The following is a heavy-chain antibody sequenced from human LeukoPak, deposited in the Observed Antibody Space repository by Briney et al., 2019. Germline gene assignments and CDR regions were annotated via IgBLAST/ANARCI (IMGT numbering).Heavy chain of an antibody. Sequence: ASVKVSCKASGYTFTSYGISWVQQAPGQGLEWMGWISAYNGNTNYAQKLQGRVTMTTDKSTSTAYMELSSLRSEDTAVYYCASEKGDYGYTAMVTNDYWGQGTLVTVSS. D-gene: IGHD5-18*01. J-gene: IGHJ4*02. V-gene: IGHV1-18*01. CDR1: GYTFTSYG. CDR2: ISAYNGNT. CDR3: ASEKGDYGYTAMVTNDY.